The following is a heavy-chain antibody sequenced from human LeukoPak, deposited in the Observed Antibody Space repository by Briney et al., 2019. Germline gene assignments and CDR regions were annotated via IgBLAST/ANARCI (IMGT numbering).Heavy chain of an antibody. CDR2: INPNSGGT. V-gene: IGHV1-2*02. J-gene: IGHJ4*02. CDR3: ARGGYSYGYPYFDY. Sequence: ASVKVSCKASGYTFTGYYMHWVRQAPGQGLEWMGWINPNSGGTNYAQKFQGRVTMARDTSISTAYMELSRLRSDDTAVYYCARGGYSYGYPYFDYWGQGTLVTVSS. D-gene: IGHD5-18*01. CDR1: GYTFTGYY.